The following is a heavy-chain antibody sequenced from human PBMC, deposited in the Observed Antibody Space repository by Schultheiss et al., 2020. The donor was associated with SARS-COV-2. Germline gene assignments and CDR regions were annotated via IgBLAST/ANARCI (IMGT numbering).Heavy chain of an antibody. D-gene: IGHD1-7*01. J-gene: IGHJ6*02. V-gene: IGHV1-46*01. CDR2: INPSGGST. CDR3: ASTGTTFLGISVYYYGMDV. Sequence: ASVKVSCKAAGYTFTNYYMHWVRQAPGQGLEWMGIINPSGGSTRFAQKFQGRVTVTRDTSTSTVYMELSSLRSEDTAVYYCASTGTTFLGISVYYYGMDVWGQGTTVTVSS. CDR1: GYTFTNYY.